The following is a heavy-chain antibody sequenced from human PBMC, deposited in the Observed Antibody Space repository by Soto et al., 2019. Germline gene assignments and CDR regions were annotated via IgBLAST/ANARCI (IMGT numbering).Heavy chain of an antibody. CDR1: GGSISSYY. Sequence: SETLSLTCTVSGGSISSYYWSWIRQPPGKGLEWIGYIYYSGSTNYNPSLKSRVTISVDTSKNQFPLKLSSVTAADTAVYYCARAPNDDCWSGGYFDYWGQGTLVTV. CDR3: ARAPNDDCWSGGYFDY. CDR2: IYYSGST. D-gene: IGHD3-3*01. V-gene: IGHV4-59*01. J-gene: IGHJ4*02.